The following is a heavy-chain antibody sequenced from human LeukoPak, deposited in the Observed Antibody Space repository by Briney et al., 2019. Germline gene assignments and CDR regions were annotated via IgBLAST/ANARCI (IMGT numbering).Heavy chain of an antibody. CDR3: ARDGQTGSYSSGWHGGFDY. Sequence: SETLSLTCTVSVDSISSYYWSWIRQPAGKGLEWIGRIYISGSTNYNPSLKSRVTMSVDTSKNQFSLKLSSVTAADTAVYYCARDGQTGSYSSGWHGGFDYWGQGTLVTVSS. J-gene: IGHJ4*02. V-gene: IGHV4-4*07. CDR1: VDSISSYY. D-gene: IGHD6-19*01. CDR2: IYISGST.